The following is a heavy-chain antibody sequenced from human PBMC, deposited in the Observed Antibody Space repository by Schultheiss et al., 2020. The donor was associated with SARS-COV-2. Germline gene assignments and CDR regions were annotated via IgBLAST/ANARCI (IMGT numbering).Heavy chain of an antibody. CDR3: ARGRGPFDP. J-gene: IGHJ5*02. Sequence: SQTLSLTCTVSGGSISSSSYYWSWIRQPPGKGLEWIGEINHSGSTNYNPSLKSRVTISVDTSKNQFSLKLSSVTAADTAVYYCARGRGPFDPWGQGTLVTVSS. CDR2: INHSGST. V-gene: IGHV4-39*07. CDR1: GGSISSSSYY.